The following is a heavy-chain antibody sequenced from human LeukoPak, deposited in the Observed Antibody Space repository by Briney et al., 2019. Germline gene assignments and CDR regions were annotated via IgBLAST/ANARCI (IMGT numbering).Heavy chain of an antibody. Sequence: GGSLRLSCVASGISFENSWMHWVRQAPGKGLEWVANINQDGSHKYYVDSVKGRFTISRDTAKNSLHLQMNSLRAEDTAVYYCARDRGCTSYDYWGQGILVTVSS. D-gene: IGHD5-12*01. CDR2: INQDGSHK. V-gene: IGHV3-7*01. CDR1: GISFENSW. CDR3: ARDRGCTSYDY. J-gene: IGHJ4*02.